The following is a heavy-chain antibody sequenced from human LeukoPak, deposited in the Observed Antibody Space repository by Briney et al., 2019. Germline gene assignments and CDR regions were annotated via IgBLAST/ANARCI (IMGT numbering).Heavy chain of an antibody. Sequence: SVKVSCKASGGTFSSYASSWVRQAPGQGLEWMGRIIPILGIANYAQKFQGRVTITADKSTSTAYMELSSLRSEDTAVYYCATNVVTAIFGDFDYWGQGTLVTVSS. CDR2: IIPILGIA. CDR3: ATNVVTAIFGDFDY. V-gene: IGHV1-69*04. J-gene: IGHJ4*02. CDR1: GGTFSSYA. D-gene: IGHD2-21*02.